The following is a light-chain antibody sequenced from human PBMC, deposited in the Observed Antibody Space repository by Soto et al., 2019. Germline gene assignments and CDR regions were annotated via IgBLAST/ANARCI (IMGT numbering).Light chain of an antibody. CDR2: DVS. Sequence: QSVLTQPASVSGSPGQSITISCTGTSSDVGGYNYVSWYQQHPGKAPKLMIYDVSNRPSGVSNRFAGSKSGNTASLTRSGLQAEDEADYYCSSYTSSSTVVFGGGTKLTVL. CDR3: SSYTSSSTVV. J-gene: IGLJ2*01. CDR1: SSDVGGYNY. V-gene: IGLV2-14*01.